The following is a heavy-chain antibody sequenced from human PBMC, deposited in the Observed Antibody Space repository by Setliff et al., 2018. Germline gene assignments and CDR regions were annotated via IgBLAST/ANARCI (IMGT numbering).Heavy chain of an antibody. CDR3: ARIPVCTNGVCYPYYYYGMDV. CDR1: GFSLSTSGMC. V-gene: IGHV2-26*01. J-gene: IGHJ6*02. D-gene: IGHD2-8*01. CDR2: IFSDDEK. Sequence: SGPTLVNPTQTLTLTCTFSGFSLSTSGMCVSWIRQPPGKALEWLAHIFSDDEKSYSTSVKSRLTISKDTSKSQVVLTMTNMDPVDTATYYCARIPVCTNGVCYPYYYYGMDVWGQGTLVTVSS.